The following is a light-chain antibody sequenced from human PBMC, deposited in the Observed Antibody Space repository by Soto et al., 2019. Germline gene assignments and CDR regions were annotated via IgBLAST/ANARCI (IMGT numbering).Light chain of an antibody. Sequence: EIVLTQSPGTLSLSPGERATLSCRASQSVSSSYLAWYQQKPGQAPRLLIYGASSRATGIPDRFSGSGSGTDFTLTIDSLEPEDFAVYYCQQRDSWPITFGQGTRLEIK. CDR1: QSVSSSY. CDR2: GAS. CDR3: QQRDSWPIT. V-gene: IGKV3-20*01. J-gene: IGKJ5*01.